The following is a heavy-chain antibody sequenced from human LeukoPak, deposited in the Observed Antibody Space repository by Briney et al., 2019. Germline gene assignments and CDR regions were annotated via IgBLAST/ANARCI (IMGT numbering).Heavy chain of an antibody. CDR2: VYYTGST. D-gene: IGHD3-22*01. CDR1: GASINNYY. V-gene: IGHV4-59*08. J-gene: IGHJ4*02. CDR3: ARHSGFYDSSD. Sequence: SETLSLTCTVSGASINNYYWSWIRQPPGKGLEWIGYVYYTGSTKYNPSLKSRVTISVDTTKNQFSLKLSSVTAADTAVYYCARHSGFYDSSDWGQGTLVTVSS.